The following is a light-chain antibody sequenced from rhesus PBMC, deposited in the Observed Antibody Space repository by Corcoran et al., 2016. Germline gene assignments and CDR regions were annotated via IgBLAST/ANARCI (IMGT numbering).Light chain of an antibody. Sequence: DIQMTQSPSSLSASVGDRVTITCQASQGISSWLAWYQQKPGKTPNLLIYAAASLQRGVPSRFSGSGSGTDFTRTISSLQPEDFATYYCQQHNSYPFTFGPGTKLDIK. J-gene: IGKJ3*01. CDR2: AAA. V-gene: IGKV1-33*02. CDR1: QGISSW. CDR3: QQHNSYPFT.